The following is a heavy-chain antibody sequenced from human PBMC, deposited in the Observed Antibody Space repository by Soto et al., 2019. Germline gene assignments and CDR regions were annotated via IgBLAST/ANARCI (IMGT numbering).Heavy chain of an antibody. J-gene: IGHJ3*02. CDR2: ISAYNGNT. CDR3: ARRNQDIEVVVAAVGLDAFDI. CDR1: GYTFTSYG. D-gene: IGHD2-15*01. V-gene: IGHV1-18*01. Sequence: QVQLVQSGAEVKKPGASVKVSCKASGYTFTSYGISWVQQAPGQGLEWMGWISAYNGNTNSAQKFQGRVTMTTDTSTSTAYMELRSLRSDDTAVYYCARRNQDIEVVVAAVGLDAFDIWGQGTMVTVSS.